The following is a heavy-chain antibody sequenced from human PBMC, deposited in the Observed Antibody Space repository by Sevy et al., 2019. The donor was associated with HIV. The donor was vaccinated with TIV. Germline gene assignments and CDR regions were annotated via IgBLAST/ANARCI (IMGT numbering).Heavy chain of an antibody. CDR2: ISGSGGST. V-gene: IGHV3-23*01. CDR1: GFTFSSYA. D-gene: IGHD3-10*01. J-gene: IGHJ6*03. CDR3: AKNVDSGSYPDYYYYYYMDV. Sequence: GGSLRLSCAASGFTFSSYAMSWVRQAPGKGLEWVSAISGSGGSTYYADSVKGRFTISRDNSKNTLYLQMNSLGDEDTAVYYCAKNVDSGSYPDYYYYYYMDVWGKGTTVTVSS.